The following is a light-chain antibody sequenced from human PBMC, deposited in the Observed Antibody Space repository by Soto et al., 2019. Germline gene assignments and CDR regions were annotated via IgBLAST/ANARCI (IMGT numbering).Light chain of an antibody. J-gene: IGKJ1*01. Sequence: EIVLTQSPGTLSLSPGERATLSCRASQSVSSSYLAWYQHKPGQAPRLLIYGASSRATGIPARFSGSGSGTDFTLTISRLEPEDFAVYYCQQDGSSPQTCGQGTKVEIK. CDR3: QQDGSSPQT. V-gene: IGKV3-20*01. CDR2: GAS. CDR1: QSVSSSY.